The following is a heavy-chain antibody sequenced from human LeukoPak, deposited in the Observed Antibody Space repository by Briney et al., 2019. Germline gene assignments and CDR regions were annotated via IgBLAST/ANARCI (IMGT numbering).Heavy chain of an antibody. D-gene: IGHD2-15*01. CDR2: IKQDGSEK. Sequence: PGGSLRLSCAASGFTFSSYWMSWVRQAPGKGLEWVANIKQDGSEKYYVDPVKGRFTISRDNAKNSLYLQMNSLRAEDTAVYYCARSLGGIVVVVAAFGYWGQGTLVTVSS. V-gene: IGHV3-7*01. J-gene: IGHJ4*02. CDR3: ARSLGGIVVVVAAFGY. CDR1: GFTFSSYW.